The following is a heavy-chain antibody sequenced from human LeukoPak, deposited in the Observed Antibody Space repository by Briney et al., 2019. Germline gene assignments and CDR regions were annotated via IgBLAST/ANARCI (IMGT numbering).Heavy chain of an antibody. CDR1: GGSIRSYY. Sequence: SETLSLTCTVSGGSIRSYYWSWIRQPPGKGLEWIGYIYYGGSTNYNPSLKSRVTISVDTSKNQIYLKLSSVTAADTAVYYCARDRRSGEDSNFWGQGTLVTVSS. J-gene: IGHJ4*02. CDR2: IYYGGST. D-gene: IGHD2-15*01. V-gene: IGHV4-59*01. CDR3: ARDRRSGEDSNF.